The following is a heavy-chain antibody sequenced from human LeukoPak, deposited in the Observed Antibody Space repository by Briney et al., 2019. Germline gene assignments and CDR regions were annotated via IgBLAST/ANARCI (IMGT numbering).Heavy chain of an antibody. CDR2: IGDDVVST. CDR3: ARDSPLLTV. Sequence: GGSLRLSCAASGFTFSSHAMSWVRQAPGKGLEWVSAIGDDVVSTYYAESVKGRFTISRVNSKNTLYLQMNSLRAEDTATYYCARDSPLLTVWGQGTLVTVSS. V-gene: IGHV3-23*01. CDR1: GFTFSSHA. J-gene: IGHJ4*02. D-gene: IGHD3-9*01.